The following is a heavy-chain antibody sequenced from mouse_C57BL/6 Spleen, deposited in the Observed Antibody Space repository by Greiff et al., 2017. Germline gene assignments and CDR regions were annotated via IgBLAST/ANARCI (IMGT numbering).Heavy chain of an antibody. D-gene: IGHD2-2*01. CDR2: FDPSDSET. J-gene: IGHJ2*01. CDR1: GYTFTSYW. Sequence: VQLQQSGAELVRPGSSVKLSCKASGYTFTSYWMHWVKQRPIQGLEWIGNFDPSDSETHYNQKFKDKATLTVDKSSSTAYMQLSSLTSEDSAVYYCARSLGYDGDYFDYWGQGTTLTVSS. V-gene: IGHV1-52*01. CDR3: ARSLGYDGDYFDY.